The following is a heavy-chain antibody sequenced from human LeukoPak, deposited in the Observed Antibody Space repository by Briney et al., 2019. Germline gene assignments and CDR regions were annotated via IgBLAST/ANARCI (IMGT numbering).Heavy chain of an antibody. V-gene: IGHV1-24*01. CDR3: ATDIVVVPAATVPLFDY. CDR1: GYTLTELS. J-gene: IGHJ4*02. CDR2: FDPEDGET. Sequence: GASVKVSCKVSGYTLTELSMHWVRQAPGKGLEWMGGFDPEDGETIYAQKFQGRVTMIEDTSTDTAYMELSSLRSEDTAVYYCATDIVVVPAATVPLFDYWGQGTLVTVSS. D-gene: IGHD2-2*01.